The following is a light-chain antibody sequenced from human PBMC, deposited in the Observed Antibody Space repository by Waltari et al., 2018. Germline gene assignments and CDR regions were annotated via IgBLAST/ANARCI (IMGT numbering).Light chain of an antibody. CDR3: QQYNNWPPLT. Sequence: EIVMTQSPATLSVSPGERATLSCRASQSVSSNLAWYQQKPGQEPRVLIDGASTRATGIPARFSGSGSGTEFTLTISSLQSEDFAVYYCQQYNNWPPLTFGGGTKVEIK. CDR2: GAS. V-gene: IGKV3-15*01. J-gene: IGKJ4*01. CDR1: QSVSSN.